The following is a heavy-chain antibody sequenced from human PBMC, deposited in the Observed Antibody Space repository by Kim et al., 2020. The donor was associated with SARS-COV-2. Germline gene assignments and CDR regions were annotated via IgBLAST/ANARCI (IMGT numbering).Heavy chain of an antibody. Sequence: GGSLRLSCAASGFTFSSYAVNWVRQAPGKGLEWVASISKEGDDKYYADSAKGRFTISRDNSKNTLYLQMNSLRGEDTAVYYCARDNEYYYYYMTAGGKGP. CDR3: ARDNEYYYYYMTA. V-gene: IGHV3-30*04. CDR2: ISKEGDDK. CDR1: GFTFSSYA. J-gene: IGHJ6*03.